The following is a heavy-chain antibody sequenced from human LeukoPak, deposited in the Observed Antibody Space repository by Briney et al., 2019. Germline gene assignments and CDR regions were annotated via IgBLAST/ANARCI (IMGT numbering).Heavy chain of an antibody. CDR2: INPNSGGT. CDR1: GYTFTGYY. V-gene: IGHV1-2*02. Sequence: ASVKVSCKASGYTFTGYYMHWVRQAPGQGLEWMGWINPNSGGTNYAQKFQGRVTMTRDTSISTAYMELSRLRSDDTAVYYCARSRYGDYENWFDPWGQGTLVTVSS. D-gene: IGHD4-17*01. CDR3: ARSRYGDYENWFDP. J-gene: IGHJ5*02.